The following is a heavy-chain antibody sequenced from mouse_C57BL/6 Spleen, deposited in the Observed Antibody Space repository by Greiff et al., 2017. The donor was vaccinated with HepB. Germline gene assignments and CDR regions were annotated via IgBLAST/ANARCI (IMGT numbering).Heavy chain of an antibody. Sequence: VQLKESGAELVRPGASVKLSCTASGFNIKDYYMHWVKQRPEQGLEWIGRIDPEDGDTEYAPKFQGKATMTADTSSNTAYLQLSSLTSEDTAVYYCTTFYYGSSYVGYFDYWGQGTTLTVSS. CDR1: GFNIKDYY. V-gene: IGHV14-1*01. J-gene: IGHJ2*01. CDR3: TTFYYGSSYVGYFDY. D-gene: IGHD1-1*01. CDR2: IDPEDGDT.